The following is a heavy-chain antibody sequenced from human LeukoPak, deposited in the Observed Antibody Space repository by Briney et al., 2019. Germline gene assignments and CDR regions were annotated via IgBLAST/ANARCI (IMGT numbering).Heavy chain of an antibody. Sequence: GGSLRLSCAASGFTFSSYAMSWVRQAPGKGLGWVSAISGSGGSTYYADSVKGRFTISRDNSKNTLYLQMNSLRAEDTAVYYCAREDIVVVPAAIQVKYYFDYWGQGTLVTVSS. CDR1: GFTFSSYA. J-gene: IGHJ4*02. CDR3: AREDIVVVPAAIQVKYYFDY. CDR2: ISGSGGST. V-gene: IGHV3-23*01. D-gene: IGHD2-2*02.